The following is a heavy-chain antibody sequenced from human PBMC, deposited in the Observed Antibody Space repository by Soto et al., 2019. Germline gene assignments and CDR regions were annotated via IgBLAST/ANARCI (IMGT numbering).Heavy chain of an antibody. CDR2: IYYSGST. CDR1: GGSIGSSSYY. Sequence: SETLSLTCTVSGGSIGSSSYYWGCIRQPPGKGLEWIGSIYYSGSTYYNPSLKSRVTMSVDTSKNQFSLKLSSVTAADTAVYYCARFVKNKFLEWLSIDYWGQGTLVTVS. J-gene: IGHJ4*02. D-gene: IGHD3-3*01. V-gene: IGHV4-39*01. CDR3: ARFVKNKFLEWLSIDY.